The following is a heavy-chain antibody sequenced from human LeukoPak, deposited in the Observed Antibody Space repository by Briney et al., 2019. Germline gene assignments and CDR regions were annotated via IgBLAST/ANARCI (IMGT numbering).Heavy chain of an antibody. CDR2: ISGSGGST. V-gene: IGHV3-23*01. Sequence: GGSLRLSCAASGFTFSSYGMSWVRQAPGKGLECVSSISGSGGSTNHADSVKGRFTISRDNSKNTLYLQMNSLRAEDTAVYYCAKVWTAYSDDYFDCWGQGTLVTVSS. J-gene: IGHJ4*02. CDR1: GFTFSSYG. CDR3: AKVWTAYSDDYFDC. D-gene: IGHD3/OR15-3a*01.